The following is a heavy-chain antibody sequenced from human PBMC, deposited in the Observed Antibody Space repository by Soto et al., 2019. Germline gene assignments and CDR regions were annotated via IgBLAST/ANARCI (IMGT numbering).Heavy chain of an antibody. D-gene: IGHD3-10*01. V-gene: IGHV3-11*01. J-gene: IGHJ4*02. CDR3: ASPSGEVDY. CDR1: GFTFSDYY. CDR2: ISSGGTTI. Sequence: QVQLVESGGGLVKPGGSLRLSCAASGFTFSDYYMSWIRQAPGKGLEWVSYISSGGTTIYYADSVQGRFTISRDNAKNSLFLQMDSLRADDAAVYYCASPSGEVDYWGQGTLVTVSS.